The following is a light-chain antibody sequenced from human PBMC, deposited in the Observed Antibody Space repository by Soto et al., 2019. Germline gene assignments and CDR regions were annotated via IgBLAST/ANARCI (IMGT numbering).Light chain of an antibody. V-gene: IGKV3-11*01. CDR1: QSVGSF. CDR3: QHRNNWLGT. J-gene: IGKJ3*01. CDR2: DAS. Sequence: EIVLTQSPATLSLSPGERATLSCRASQSVGSFLAWYQQKSGQAPRLLIYDASNRAPGIPARFSGSGSGTDFTLTIRSLEPEDFAVYYCQHRNNWLGTVGPGTKVDI.